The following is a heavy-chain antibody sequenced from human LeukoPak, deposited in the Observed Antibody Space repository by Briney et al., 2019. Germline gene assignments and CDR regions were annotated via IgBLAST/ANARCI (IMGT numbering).Heavy chain of an antibody. CDR1: GFAFSSYG. Sequence: GGSLRLSCAASGFAFSSYGMHWVRQAPGKGLEWVAFIRYDGSSKYYADSVKGRFTISRDNSKNTLYLQMNSLRAEDTAVYYCAKDQILPYAFDIWGQGTMVTVSS. V-gene: IGHV3-30*02. CDR3: AKDQILPYAFDI. CDR2: IRYDGSSK. D-gene: IGHD1-26*01. J-gene: IGHJ3*02.